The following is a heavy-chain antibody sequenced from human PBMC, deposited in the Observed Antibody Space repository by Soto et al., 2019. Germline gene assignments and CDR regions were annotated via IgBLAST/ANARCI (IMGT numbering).Heavy chain of an antibody. CDR1: GFTFSSYG. CDR2: IWYDGSNK. D-gene: IGHD2-15*01. CDR3: ARDSSAGCSGGSCYSYFDY. Sequence: QVQLVESGRGVVQPGRSLRLSCAASGFTFSSYGMHWVRQAPGKGLEWVAVIWYDGSNKYYADSVKGRFTISRDNSKNTLYLQMNSLRAEDTAVYYCARDSSAGCSGGSCYSYFDYWGXXX. V-gene: IGHV3-33*01. J-gene: IGHJ4*01.